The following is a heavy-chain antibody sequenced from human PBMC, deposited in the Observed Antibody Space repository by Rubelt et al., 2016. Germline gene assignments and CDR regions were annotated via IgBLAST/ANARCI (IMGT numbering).Heavy chain of an antibody. V-gene: IGHV1-18*01. Sequence: QVQLVQSGAQVKKPGASVKVSCKASGYTFTKYGVSWVRQAPGQGLEWMGWISTYNGNTNYAQKLQGRVTMTTDTSTSTAYMDRRSLRADDTAVYYCVVDAFDIWGQGTMVTVSS. D-gene: IGHD2-21*01. J-gene: IGHJ3*02. CDR3: VVDAFDI. CDR1: GYTFTKYG. CDR2: ISTYNGNT.